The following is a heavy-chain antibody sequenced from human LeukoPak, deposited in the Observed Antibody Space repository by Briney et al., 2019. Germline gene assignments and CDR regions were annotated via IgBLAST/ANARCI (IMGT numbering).Heavy chain of an antibody. V-gene: IGHV3-9*01. CDR3: AKGLVIRYYYYGMDV. Sequence: SLRLSSAASGFTLDDYAMHWVRQAPGKGLEWVSGISWNSGSIGYADSVKGRFTISRDNAKNSLYLQMNSLRAEDTALYYCAKGLVIRYYYYGMDVWGQGTTVTVSS. CDR1: GFTLDDYA. CDR2: ISWNSGSI. D-gene: IGHD3-9*01. J-gene: IGHJ6*02.